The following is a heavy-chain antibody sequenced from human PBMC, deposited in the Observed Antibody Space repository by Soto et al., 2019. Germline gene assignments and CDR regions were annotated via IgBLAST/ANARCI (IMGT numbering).Heavy chain of an antibody. J-gene: IGHJ3*02. D-gene: IGHD3-22*01. CDR2: IWYDGSNK. CDR3: ARDKYYYDSSPGRAFNI. V-gene: IGHV3-33*01. Sequence: PGGSRRLSCAASGFTFNSYGMHWVRQAPGKGLEWVAVIWYDGSNKGYADSVKGRFTISRDNAKNSLYLQMNSLRAEDTAVYYCARDKYYYDSSPGRAFNIGGQGKMVTVS. CDR1: GFTFNSYG.